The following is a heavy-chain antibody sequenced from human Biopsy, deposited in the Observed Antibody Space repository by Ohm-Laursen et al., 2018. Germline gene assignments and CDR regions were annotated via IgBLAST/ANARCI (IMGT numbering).Heavy chain of an antibody. V-gene: IGHV3-33*01. J-gene: IGHJ2*01. CDR2: IWYDGSNK. CDR3: ARDQSGLRGINWYFDL. Sequence: SLRLSCAAPGFTFSNYGMHWVRQAPGKGLEWAALIWYDGSNKNSEDSVKGRFTVSRDNSKNTLFLQMNNLRAEDTAVYYCARDQSGLRGINWYFDLWGRGTLVTVSS. D-gene: IGHD5/OR15-5a*01. CDR1: GFTFSNYG.